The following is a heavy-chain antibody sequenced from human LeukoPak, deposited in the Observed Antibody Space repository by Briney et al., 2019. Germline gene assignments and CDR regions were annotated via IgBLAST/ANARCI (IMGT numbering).Heavy chain of an antibody. D-gene: IGHD6-13*01. V-gene: IGHV4-38-2*02. Sequence: SETLSLTCTVSGYSLRSGYHWAWFRQPPGKGLEWIGSVSQSGSTYYNPSLKRRVTMSRDTSKNQFSVKMRAVTAADTAVYYCARVSSSWYQDWYFDLWGRGTLVTVSS. CDR1: GYSLRSGYH. J-gene: IGHJ2*01. CDR3: ARVSSSWYQDWYFDL. CDR2: VSQSGST.